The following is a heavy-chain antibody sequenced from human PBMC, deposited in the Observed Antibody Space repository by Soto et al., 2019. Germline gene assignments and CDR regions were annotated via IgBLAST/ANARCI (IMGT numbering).Heavy chain of an antibody. Sequence: GGSLRLSCAASGFSFSKAWMNWVRQAPGKGLEWVGRIKSKTVGETTDYAAPVKGRFTISRDDSEDALYLQMNSLKTEDTAVYYCTTDTVLMAGALDFWGQGALVTVS. D-gene: IGHD1-26*01. CDR2: IKSKTVGETT. CDR1: GFSFSKAW. CDR3: TTDTVLMAGALDF. J-gene: IGHJ4*02. V-gene: IGHV3-15*07.